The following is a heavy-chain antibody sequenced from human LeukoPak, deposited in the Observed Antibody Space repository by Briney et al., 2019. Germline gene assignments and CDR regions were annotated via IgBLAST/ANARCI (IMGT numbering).Heavy chain of an antibody. V-gene: IGHV4-61*02. CDR2: IYTSGST. CDR3: AGASDDHGDYGFDY. D-gene: IGHD4-17*01. J-gene: IGHJ4*02. CDR1: GGSISSGSYY. Sequence: SETLSLTCTVSGGSISSGSYYWSWIRQPAGKGLEWIGRIYTSGSTNYNPSLKSRVTISVDTSKNQFSLKLSSVTAADTAVYYCAGASDDHGDYGFDYWGQGTLVTVSS.